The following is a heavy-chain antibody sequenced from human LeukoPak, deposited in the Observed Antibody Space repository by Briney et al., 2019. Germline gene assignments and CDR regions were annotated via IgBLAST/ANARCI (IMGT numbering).Heavy chain of an antibody. Sequence: KPSETPSLTCAVSGGSISSSSYYWGWIRQPPGKGLGGIGRIYYSGGTYYNPSLKSRVTISVDTSKNQFSLKLSSVTAADTAVYYCARLWEEAVAGLSTPRLAFDIWGQGTMVTVSS. V-gene: IGHV4-39*01. CDR3: ARLWEEAVAGLSTPRLAFDI. J-gene: IGHJ3*02. CDR1: GGSISSSSYY. CDR2: IYYSGGT. D-gene: IGHD1-26*01.